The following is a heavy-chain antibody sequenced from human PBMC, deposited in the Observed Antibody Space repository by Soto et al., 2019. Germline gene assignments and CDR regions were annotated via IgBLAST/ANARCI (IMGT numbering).Heavy chain of an antibody. CDR2: TRNKANSYTT. D-gene: IGHD3-10*01. CDR3: ARESRGEATIDY. V-gene: IGHV3-72*01. Sequence: PGGSLRLSCAASGFTFSDHYMDWVRQAPGKGLEWVGRTRNKANSYTTEYAASVKGRFTISRDDSKNSLYLQMNSLKTEDTAVYYCARESRGEATIDYWGQGTLVTVSS. J-gene: IGHJ4*02. CDR1: GFTFSDHY.